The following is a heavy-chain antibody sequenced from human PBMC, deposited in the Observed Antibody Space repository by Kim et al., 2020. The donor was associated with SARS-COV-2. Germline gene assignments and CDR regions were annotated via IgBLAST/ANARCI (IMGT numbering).Heavy chain of an antibody. J-gene: IGHJ5*02. V-gene: IGHV3-21*01. CDR3: ARDHDP. CDR2: SRSSI. D-gene: IGHD3-16*01. Sequence: SRSSIYYADAVKGRFTISRDNAKNSLYLQMNSLRAEDTAVYYCARDHDPWGQGTLVTVSS.